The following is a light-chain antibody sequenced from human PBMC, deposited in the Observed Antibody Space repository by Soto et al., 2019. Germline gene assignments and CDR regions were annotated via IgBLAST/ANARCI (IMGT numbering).Light chain of an antibody. J-gene: IGKJ1*01. CDR1: QSLVHSDGKAY. V-gene: IGKV2-30*02. Sequence: DAVLTQSPLSLPVTLGQPAAISCRSSQSLVHSDGKAYLIWFQQRPGQSPRRLIYQVSRRDAGVPDRFSGSGSGTDFTLIISRVEAEDVGVYYCMQGKHWPWTFGQGTKVEIK. CDR3: MQGKHWPWT. CDR2: QVS.